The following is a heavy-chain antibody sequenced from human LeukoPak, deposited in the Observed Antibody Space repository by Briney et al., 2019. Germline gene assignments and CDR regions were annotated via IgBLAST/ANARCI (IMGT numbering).Heavy chain of an antibody. D-gene: IGHD3-10*01. CDR3: TRSPSYYGSVFDY. CDR1: GFTFSSYW. Sequence: GGSLRLSCAASGFTFSSYWMSWVRQAPGKGLEWVGRIKNRANSYTTEYAASVKGRFTVSRDDSKNSLFLQMNSLKTEDTAVYYCTRSPSYYGSVFDYWGQGTLVTVSS. V-gene: IGHV3-72*01. CDR2: IKNRANSYTT. J-gene: IGHJ4*02.